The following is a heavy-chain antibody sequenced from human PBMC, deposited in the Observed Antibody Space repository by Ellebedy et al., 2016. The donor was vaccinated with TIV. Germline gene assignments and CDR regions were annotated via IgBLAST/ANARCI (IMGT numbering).Heavy chain of an antibody. V-gene: IGHV3-11*01. D-gene: IGHD6-13*01. CDR2: ISSSGGTTI. Sequence: PGGSLRLSCVASGFTFSDYYMSWIRQAPGKGLEWVSYISSSGGTTISYAESVKGRFTVSRDDAQNSLYLQMNSLRVEDTAVYYCARVGGLAAAGTCDYWGQGTLVAVSS. CDR1: GFTFSDYY. CDR3: ARVGGLAAAGTCDY. J-gene: IGHJ4*02.